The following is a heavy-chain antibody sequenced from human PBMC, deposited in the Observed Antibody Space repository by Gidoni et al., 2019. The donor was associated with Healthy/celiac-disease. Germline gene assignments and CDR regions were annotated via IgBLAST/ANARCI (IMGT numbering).Heavy chain of an antibody. J-gene: IGHJ4*02. CDR1: GGSINSSDYY. CDR3: ARDVRYSSSWSHFDY. CDR2: IYYRGDT. D-gene: IGHD6-13*01. V-gene: IGHV4-39*07. Sequence: QLQLQESGPGLVKPSETLSLTCTVSGGSINSSDYYWGGVRQSPGKGLEWFGTIYYRGDTYYNPSLKSRVTISVDMSRNQFSLWLTSVTAADTAMYYCARDVRYSSSWSHFDYWGQGILVTVSS.